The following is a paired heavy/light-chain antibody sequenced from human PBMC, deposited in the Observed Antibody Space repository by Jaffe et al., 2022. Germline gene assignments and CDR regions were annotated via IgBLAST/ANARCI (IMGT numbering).Light chain of an antibody. CDR3: QSYDSSLIQVV. V-gene: IGLV1-40*01. CDR1: SSNIGAGYD. CDR2: ANS. Sequence: QSVLTQPPSVSGAPGQRVTISCTGSSSNIGAGYDVHWYQQLPGTAPKLLIYANSNRPSGVPDRFSGSKSGTSASLAITGLQAEDEADYYCQSYDSSLIQVVFGGGTKLTVL. J-gene: IGLJ2*01.
Heavy chain of an antibody. CDR2: INAGNDNT. CDR3: ARGGRGSPRYYYYMDV. J-gene: IGHJ6*03. V-gene: IGHV1-3*01. CDR1: GYTFTSYA. D-gene: IGHD1-26*01. Sequence: QVQLVQSGAEVKKPGASVKVSCKASGYTFTSYAMHWVRQAPGQRLEWMGWINAGNDNTKYSQKFQGRVTITRDTSASTAYMELSSLRSEDTAMYYCARGGRGSPRYYYYMDVWGKGTTVTVSS.